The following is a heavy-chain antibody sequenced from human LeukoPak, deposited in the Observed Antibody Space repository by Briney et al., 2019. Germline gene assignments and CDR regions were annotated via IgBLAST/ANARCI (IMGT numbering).Heavy chain of an antibody. Sequence: KTGGSLRLSCAASGFTFSSYSMNWVRQAPGKGLEWVSSISSSSSYIYYADSVKGRFTISRDNAMDTLYLQMNSLRADDTAVYYCAKDRVDGSGSQFDSWGQGSLVIVSS. D-gene: IGHD3-10*01. J-gene: IGHJ4*02. CDR3: AKDRVDGSGSQFDS. CDR2: ISSSSSYI. V-gene: IGHV3-21*04. CDR1: GFTFSSYS.